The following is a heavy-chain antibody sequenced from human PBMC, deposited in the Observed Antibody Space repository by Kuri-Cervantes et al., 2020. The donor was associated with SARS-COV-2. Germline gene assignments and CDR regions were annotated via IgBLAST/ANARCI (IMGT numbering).Heavy chain of an antibody. CDR2: IYHSGST. CDR1: GGSIRSYY. J-gene: IGHJ4*02. V-gene: IGHV4-38-2*02. CDR3: ARDGRSVAGPGVDY. D-gene: IGHD6-19*01. Sequence: SETLSLTCTVSGGSIRSYYRSWIRQPPGKGLEWIGSIYHSGSTYYNPSLKSRVTISVDTSKNQFSLKLSSVTAADTAVYYCARDGRSVAGPGVDYWGQGTLVTVSS.